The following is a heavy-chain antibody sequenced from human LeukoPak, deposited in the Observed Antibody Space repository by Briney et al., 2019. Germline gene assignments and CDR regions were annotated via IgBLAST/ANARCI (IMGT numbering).Heavy chain of an antibody. D-gene: IGHD3-16*02. J-gene: IGHJ4*02. Sequence: AGGSLRLSCAASGFTFSNYWMHWVRQAPGKGLVWVSRINSDGINTSYADSVKGRFTISRDNAKNTLNLQMNSLRAEDTAVYYCAREGITFGGVIRLGSDYWGQGTLVTVSS. CDR1: GFTFSNYW. CDR2: INSDGINT. CDR3: AREGITFGGVIRLGSDY. V-gene: IGHV3-74*01.